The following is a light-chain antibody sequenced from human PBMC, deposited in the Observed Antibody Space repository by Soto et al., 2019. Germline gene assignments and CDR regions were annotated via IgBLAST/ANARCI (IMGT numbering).Light chain of an antibody. V-gene: IGKV3-15*01. J-gene: IGKJ1*01. Sequence: MTKAPATLSVSPGGRAPLSCRASQTINNNVAWYQLKDGQVPRLLIYGASTRATDVPARFSGSGSGTDFTLTISSLQSEDFAEYYCQQYNNWPQTFGQGTKVDIK. CDR1: QTINNN. CDR3: QQYNNWPQT. CDR2: GAS.